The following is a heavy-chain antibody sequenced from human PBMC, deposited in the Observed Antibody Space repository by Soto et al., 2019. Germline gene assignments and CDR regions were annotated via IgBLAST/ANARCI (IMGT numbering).Heavy chain of an antibody. CDR2: ISGSGGST. Sequence: EVQLLESGGGLVQPGGSLRLSCAASGFTFSSYAMSWVRQAPGKGLEWVSAISGSGGSTYYADSVKGRFTISRDNSKNTLYLXXXXXXXXXXXXXXCAKVSLGWXXDYWGXXTL. D-gene: IGHD6-19*01. J-gene: IGHJ4*02. V-gene: IGHV3-23*01. CDR3: AKVSLGWXXDY. CDR1: GFTFSSYA.